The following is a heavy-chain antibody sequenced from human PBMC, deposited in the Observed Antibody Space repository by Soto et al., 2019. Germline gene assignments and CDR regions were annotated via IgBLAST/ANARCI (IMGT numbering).Heavy chain of an antibody. Sequence: KPSETLSLTCAVYGGSFSGYYWSWIRQPPGKGLEWIGEINHSGSTNYNPSLKSRVTISVDTSKNQFSLKLSSVTAADTAVYYCARQGRIPAARPWGQGXLVTVYS. J-gene: IGHJ5*02. D-gene: IGHD2-2*01. V-gene: IGHV4-34*01. CDR2: INHSGST. CDR3: ARQGRIPAARP. CDR1: GGSFSGYY.